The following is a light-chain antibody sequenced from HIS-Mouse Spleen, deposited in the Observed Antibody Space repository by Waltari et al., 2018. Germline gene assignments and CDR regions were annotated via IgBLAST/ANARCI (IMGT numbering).Light chain of an antibody. CDR2: EDS. CDR1: ALPKKY. J-gene: IGLJ2*01. V-gene: IGLV3-10*01. Sequence: SYELTQPPSVSVSPGQTARITCSGDALPKKYAYCYQQKSGQAPVLGIYEDSKRPSGSPERFSGASSGTIATLTISGAQVEDEADYYCYSTDSSGNHRVFGGGTKLTVL. CDR3: YSTDSSGNHRV.